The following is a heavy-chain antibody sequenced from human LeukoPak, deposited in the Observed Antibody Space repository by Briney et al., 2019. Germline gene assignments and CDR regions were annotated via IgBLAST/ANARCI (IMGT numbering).Heavy chain of an antibody. D-gene: IGHD2-15*01. CDR1: GGSFSGYY. J-gene: IGHJ3*02. CDR2: INHSGST. CDR3: ASTPYCSGGSCYSVYAFDI. V-gene: IGHV4-34*01. Sequence: SETLSLTCAVYGGSFSGYYWSWIRQPPGKGLEWIGEINHSGSTNYNPSLKSRVTISVDTSKNQFSLKLSSVTAADTAVYYCASTPYCSGGSCYSVYAFDIWGQGTMVTVSS.